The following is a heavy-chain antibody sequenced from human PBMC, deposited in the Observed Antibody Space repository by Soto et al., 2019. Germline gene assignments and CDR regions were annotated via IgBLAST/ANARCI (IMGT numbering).Heavy chain of an antibody. CDR1: GGSISSSSYY. CDR2: IYYSGST. V-gene: IGHV4-39*01. D-gene: IGHD6-13*01. CDR3: ARVSSGGQQLGPFDP. Sequence: SETLSLTCTVSGGSISSSSYYWGWIRQPPGKGLEWIGSIYYSGSTYYNLSLKSRVTISVDTSKNQFSLKLSSVTAADTAVYYCARVSSGGQQLGPFDPWGQGTLVTVSS. J-gene: IGHJ5*02.